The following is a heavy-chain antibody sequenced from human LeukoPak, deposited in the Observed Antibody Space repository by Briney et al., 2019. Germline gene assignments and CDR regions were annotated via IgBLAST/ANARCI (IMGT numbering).Heavy chain of an antibody. CDR1: GGSFSGYY. CDR3: ARGPDTAMVDY. V-gene: IGHV4-34*01. Sequence: SETLSLTRAVYGGSFSGYYWSWIRQPPGKGLEWIGEINHSGSTNYNPSLKSRVTISVDTSKNQFSLKLSSVTAADTAVYYCARGPDTAMVDYWGQGTLVTVSS. D-gene: IGHD5-18*01. CDR2: INHSGST. J-gene: IGHJ4*02.